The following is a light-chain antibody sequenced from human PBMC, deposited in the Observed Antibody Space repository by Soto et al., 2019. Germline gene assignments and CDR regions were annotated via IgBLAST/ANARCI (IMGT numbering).Light chain of an antibody. V-gene: IGLV2-14*03. CDR3: SSYTSTSPLAV. CDR2: GVT. CDR1: SSDIGGYNF. Sequence: QSVLTQPASVSGSPGQSITISCTGTSSDIGGYNFVSWYQHYPGKAPQLMIYGVTNRPSGVSNRFSGSKSGNTASLTISGLQTEDEADYYCSSYTSTSPLAVFGTGTKVTVL. J-gene: IGLJ1*01.